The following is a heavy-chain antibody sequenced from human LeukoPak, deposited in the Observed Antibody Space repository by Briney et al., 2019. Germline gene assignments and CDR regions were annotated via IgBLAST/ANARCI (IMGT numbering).Heavy chain of an antibody. CDR3: ASREAPLDGYNLFDY. J-gene: IGHJ4*02. CDR2: IIPIFGTA. D-gene: IGHD5-24*01. CDR1: GGTFSSYA. Sequence: ASVKVSCKASGGTFSSYAISWVRQAPGQGLEWMGGIIPIFGTANYAQKFQGRVTITADESTSTAYMELSSLRSEDTAVYYCASREAPLDGYNLFDYWGQGTLVTVSS. V-gene: IGHV1-69*13.